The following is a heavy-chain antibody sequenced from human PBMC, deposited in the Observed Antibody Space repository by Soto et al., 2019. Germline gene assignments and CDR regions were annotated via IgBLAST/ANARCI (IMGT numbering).Heavy chain of an antibody. CDR2: INPSGGST. CDR3: ASANCSSTSCPPYYYYYYYMDV. CDR1: GYTFTSYY. J-gene: IGHJ6*03. D-gene: IGHD2-2*01. V-gene: IGHV1-46*03. Sequence: QVQLVQSVAEVKKPGASVKVSCKASGYTFTSYYMHWVRQAPGQGLEWMGIINPSGGSTSYAQKFQGRVTMTRDTSTSTVYMELSSLRSEDTAVYYCASANCSSTSCPPYYYYYYYMDVWGKGTTVTVSS.